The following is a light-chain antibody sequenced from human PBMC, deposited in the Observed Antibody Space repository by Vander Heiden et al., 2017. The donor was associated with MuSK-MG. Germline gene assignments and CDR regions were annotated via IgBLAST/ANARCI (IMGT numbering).Light chain of an antibody. CDR3: QQYYRPPYT. CDR1: QSVLYSSNNRNY. J-gene: IGKJ2*01. Sequence: DIVMTQSPDSLAVSLGERATVNCKSSQSVLYSSNNRNYLAWYQQRPGQPPKLLISWASTRESGVPDRFSGSGSGTDFTLTINGLQAEDVAVYYCQQYYRPPYTFDQGTKMEIK. V-gene: IGKV4-1*01. CDR2: WAS.